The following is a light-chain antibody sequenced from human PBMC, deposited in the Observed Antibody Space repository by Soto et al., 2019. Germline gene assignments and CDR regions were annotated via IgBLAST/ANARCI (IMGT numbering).Light chain of an antibody. J-gene: IGLJ2*01. V-gene: IGLV2-23*01. CDR1: SSDVGRYNL. CDR2: EGG. Sequence: LAQPASVSGSPGQSITISCTGTSSDVGRYNLVSWYQQHPGKAPKLLIYEGGKRPSGVSDRFSDAKSGNTASLTISGLQPEDEADYYCCSHAGRGSVVFGGGTKLTVL. CDR3: CSHAGRGSVV.